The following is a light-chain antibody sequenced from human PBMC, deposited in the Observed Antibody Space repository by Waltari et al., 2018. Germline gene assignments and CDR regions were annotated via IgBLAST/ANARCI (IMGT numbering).Light chain of an antibody. Sequence: DIQMTQSPSSLSASVGDIVTITCRASQNLRSYLNWYQQKPGKAPNLLIYAASNLQSGIPSRFSGGGSGTDFTLTISSLQPEDSATYYCQQSYSSPPHTFGQGTKLEIK. CDR1: QNLRSY. J-gene: IGKJ2*01. CDR2: AAS. CDR3: QQSYSSPPHT. V-gene: IGKV1-39*01.